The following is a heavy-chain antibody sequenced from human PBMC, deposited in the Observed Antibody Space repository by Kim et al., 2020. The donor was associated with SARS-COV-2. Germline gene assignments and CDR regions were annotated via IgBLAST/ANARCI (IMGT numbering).Heavy chain of an antibody. J-gene: IGHJ5*02. V-gene: IGHV1-2*04. CDR1: GYTFTGYY. CDR2: INPNSGGT. D-gene: IGHD4-17*01. Sequence: ASVKVSCKASGYTFTGYYMHWVRQAPGQGLEWMGWINPNSGGTNYAQKFQGWVTMTRDTSISTAYMELSRLRSDDTAVYYCARDYPPTGDYVNNWFDPWGQGTLVTVSS. CDR3: ARDYPPTGDYVNNWFDP.